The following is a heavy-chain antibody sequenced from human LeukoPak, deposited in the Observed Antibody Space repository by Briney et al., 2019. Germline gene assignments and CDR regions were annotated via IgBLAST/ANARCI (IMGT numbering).Heavy chain of an antibody. J-gene: IGHJ4*02. CDR3: AKDRTFRVVPAAFDY. V-gene: IGHV3-21*04. CDR1: TFTFSSYS. CDR2: ISSSSSHI. Sequence: GGSLRLSCAASTFTFSSYSMNWVRQAPGKGLEWVSSISSSSSHIYYADFVKGRFTISRDNSKNTLYLQMNSLRAQDTAVYYCAKDRTFRVVPAAFDYWGQGTLVTVSS. D-gene: IGHD2-2*01.